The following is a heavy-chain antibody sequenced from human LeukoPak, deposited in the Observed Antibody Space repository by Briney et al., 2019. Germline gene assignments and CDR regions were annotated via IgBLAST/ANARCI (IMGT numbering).Heavy chain of an antibody. CDR1: GFTFCSYG. V-gene: IGHV3-30*18. D-gene: IGHD1-7*01. CDR3: ANSNYEAKVDY. Sequence: GGSLRLSCAASGFTFCSYGMHWVRQAPGKGLEWVAVISYDGSNKYYADSVKGRFTISRDNSKNTLYLQMNSLRAEDTAVYYCANSNYEAKVDYWGQGTLVTVSS. CDR2: ISYDGSNK. J-gene: IGHJ4*02.